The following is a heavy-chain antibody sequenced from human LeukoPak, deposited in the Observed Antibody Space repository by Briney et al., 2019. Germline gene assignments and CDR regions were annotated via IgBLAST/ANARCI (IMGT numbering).Heavy chain of an antibody. D-gene: IGHD3-22*01. J-gene: IGHJ4*02. V-gene: IGHV3-23*01. Sequence: GGSLRLSCAASGFTFSSYAMIWVRQAPGKGLEWVSAISGSGGGAFYADSVKGRFTVSRDNSKNTLYLQMNSLRAEETDVSYCAKPHYYESSGYSNFDYWGQGTLVTVSS. CDR1: GFTFSSYA. CDR2: ISGSGGGA. CDR3: AKPHYYESSGYSNFDY.